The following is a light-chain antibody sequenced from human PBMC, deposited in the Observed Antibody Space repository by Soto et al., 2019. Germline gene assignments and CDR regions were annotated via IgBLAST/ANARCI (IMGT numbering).Light chain of an antibody. Sequence: GASSDVGGYNYVSWYQQHPGKAPKLMIYEVFNRPSGVSNRFSGSKSGNTASLTISGLQTEDEADYYCSSQRSGTTLLFGTGTKVTVL. J-gene: IGLJ1*01. CDR2: EVF. V-gene: IGLV2-14*01. CDR1: SSDVGGYNY. CDR3: SSQRSGTTLL.